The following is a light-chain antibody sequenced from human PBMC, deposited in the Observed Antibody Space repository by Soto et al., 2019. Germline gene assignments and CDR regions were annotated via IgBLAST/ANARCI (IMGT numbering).Light chain of an antibody. J-gene: IGKJ1*01. V-gene: IGKV3-20*01. Sequence: GLTQSPGTLSLSPGERATLSCRTSQRVSSNYLAWYQQKPGQAPRLLIYGASSRATGIPDRFSGSVSGTDFTLTISRLEPEDFAVYYWQQYGTSPLWTFGQGTKVGIK. CDR3: QQYGTSPLWT. CDR2: GAS. CDR1: QRVSSNY.